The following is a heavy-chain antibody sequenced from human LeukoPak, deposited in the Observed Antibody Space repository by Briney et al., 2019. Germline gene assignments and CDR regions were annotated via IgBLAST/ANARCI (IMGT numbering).Heavy chain of an antibody. D-gene: IGHD3-22*01. CDR3: GGYSPYLDY. Sequence: PGGSLRLSCAAAGFILANDSMNWVRQAPGKGLEWVSVIYSGGRIYYADSVKGRFTISRDNSKNTLYLQMNSLRAEDTAVYYCGGYSPYLDYWGQGTLVTVSS. J-gene: IGHJ4*02. CDR2: IYSGGRI. CDR1: GFILANDS. V-gene: IGHV3-66*01.